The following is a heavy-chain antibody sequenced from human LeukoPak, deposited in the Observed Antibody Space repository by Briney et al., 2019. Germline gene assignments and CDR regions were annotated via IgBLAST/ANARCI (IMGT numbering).Heavy chain of an antibody. Sequence: PSETLSLTCAVSGGSISSGGYSWSWIRQPPGKGLEWIGYIYHSGSTYYNPSLKSRVTISVDRSKNQFSLRLSSVIAADTAMYYCARAPSYYFDTSGYFDSWGQGTLVTVSS. CDR3: ARAPSYYFDTSGYFDS. D-gene: IGHD3-22*01. CDR2: IYHSGST. V-gene: IGHV4-30-2*01. CDR1: GGSISSGGYS. J-gene: IGHJ4*02.